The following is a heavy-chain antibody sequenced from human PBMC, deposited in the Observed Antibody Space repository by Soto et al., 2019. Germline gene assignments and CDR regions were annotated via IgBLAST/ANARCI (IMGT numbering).Heavy chain of an antibody. D-gene: IGHD6-19*01. CDR1: GYTFTSYW. V-gene: IGHV5-10-1*01. CDR3: EALERGSRWYGRDLDY. CDR2: IDPSDSYT. J-gene: IGHJ4*02. Sequence: PGESLKISCKGSGYTFTSYWIGWVRQMPGKGLEWMGMIDPSDSYTKYSPSFQGHVTIPADKSISTAYLQWNSLKASDTAMYYCEALERGSRWYGRDLDYWGQGTLVTVSS.